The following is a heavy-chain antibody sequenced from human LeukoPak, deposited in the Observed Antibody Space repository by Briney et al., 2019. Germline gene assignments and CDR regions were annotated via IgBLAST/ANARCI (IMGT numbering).Heavy chain of an antibody. CDR1: GYSFTRYW. D-gene: IGHD6-19*01. V-gene: IGHV5-51*01. J-gene: IGHJ4*02. CDR3: ARLASSGWYPRSSFDY. Sequence: GESLKISCKGSGYSFTRYWIGWVRQMPGKGLEWMGIIYPGDSDTRYSPSFQGQVTISVDSSISTAYLQWSSLKASDTAMYYCARLASSGWYPRSSFDYWGQGTLVTVSS. CDR2: IYPGDSDT.